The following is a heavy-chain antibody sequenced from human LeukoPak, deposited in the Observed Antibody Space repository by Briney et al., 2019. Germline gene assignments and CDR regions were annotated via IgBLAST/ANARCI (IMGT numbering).Heavy chain of an antibody. D-gene: IGHD2-2*01. CDR3: AKAPPYCSSTSCSYAVLDY. CDR1: GFTFSSYA. CDR2: ISGSGGST. J-gene: IGHJ4*02. V-gene: IGHV3-23*01. Sequence: GGSLRRSCAASGFTFSSYAMSWDRQAPGKGLEWVSAISGSGGSTYYADSVKGRFTISRDNSKNTLYLQMNSLRAEDTAVYYCAKAPPYCSSTSCSYAVLDYWGQGTLVTVSS.